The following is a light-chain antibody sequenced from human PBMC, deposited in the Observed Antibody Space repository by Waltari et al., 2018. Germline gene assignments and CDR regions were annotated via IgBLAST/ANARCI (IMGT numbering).Light chain of an antibody. V-gene: IGLV2-23*02. CDR1: SSDVGSYNL. J-gene: IGLJ2*01. Sequence: QSALTQPASVSGSPGQSITISCTGTSSDVGSYNLVSWYQQHPGKAPKLMIYEVIKRPSGFSNALSGSKSGNTASLTISGLQAEDEADYYCCSYAGSYTLLFGGGTKLTVL. CDR2: EVI. CDR3: CSYAGSYTLL.